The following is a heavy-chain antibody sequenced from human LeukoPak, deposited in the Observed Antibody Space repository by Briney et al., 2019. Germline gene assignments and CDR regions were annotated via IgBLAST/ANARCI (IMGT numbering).Heavy chain of an antibody. V-gene: IGHV1-69*13. CDR2: IIPIFGTA. Sequence: SVKVSCKASGYSFTGYYMHWGRQAPGQGLEWMGGIIPIFGTANYAQKFQGRVTITADESTSTAYMELSSLRSEDTAVYYCARSVVDTAMVPPCFDYWGQGTLVTVSS. CDR3: ARSVVDTAMVPPCFDY. CDR1: GYSFTGYY. J-gene: IGHJ4*02. D-gene: IGHD5-18*01.